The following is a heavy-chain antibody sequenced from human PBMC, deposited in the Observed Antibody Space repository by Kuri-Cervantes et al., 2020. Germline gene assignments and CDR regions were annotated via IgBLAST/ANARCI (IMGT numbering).Heavy chain of an antibody. CDR2: IIPILGTA. V-gene: IGHV1-69*13. Sequence: SVKVSCKASGYTFTSYGISWVRQAPGQGLEWMGGIIPILGTANYAQKFQGRVTITADESTSTAYMELSSLRSEDTAVYYCASRGYSYGYDYYYGMDVWGQGTTVTVSS. J-gene: IGHJ6*02. CDR3: ASRGYSYGYDYYYGMDV. CDR1: GYTFTSYG. D-gene: IGHD5-18*01.